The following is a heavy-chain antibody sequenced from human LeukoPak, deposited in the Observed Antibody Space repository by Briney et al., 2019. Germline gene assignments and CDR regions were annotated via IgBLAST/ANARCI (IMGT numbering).Heavy chain of an antibody. CDR1: VFTFSSYW. Sequence: GGSLRLSRAASVFTFSSYWMSWVRQAPRKGLEWVAHIKQDGSEEVYVDSVRGRFTISRDNAKNSLFLQMNTLRPEDTAVYYCARDPYSSTWSYGMDVWGQGTTVTVSS. V-gene: IGHV3-7*05. J-gene: IGHJ6*02. CDR3: ARDPYSSTWSYGMDV. D-gene: IGHD6-6*01. CDR2: IKQDGSEE.